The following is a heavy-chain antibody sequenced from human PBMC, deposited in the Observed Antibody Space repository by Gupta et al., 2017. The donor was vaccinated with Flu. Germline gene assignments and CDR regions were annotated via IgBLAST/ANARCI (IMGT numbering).Heavy chain of an antibody. J-gene: IGHJ4*02. Sequence: EVQLVESGGGLVKPGGSLRLSCAVSSLPFRTYEMNWVRQAPGKGPEWLSYISPSGTVIYYADSVRCRFTVSRDNAKKSLFLQMTSLRADDTALYYCARGKSVFDYWGQGTLVTVSS. CDR3: ARGKSVFDY. CDR2: ISPSGTVI. V-gene: IGHV3-48*03. CDR1: SLPFRTYE.